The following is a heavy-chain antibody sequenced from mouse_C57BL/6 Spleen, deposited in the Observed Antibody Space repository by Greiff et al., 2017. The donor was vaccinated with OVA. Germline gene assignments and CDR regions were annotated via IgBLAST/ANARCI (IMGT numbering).Heavy chain of an antibody. J-gene: IGHJ2*01. D-gene: IGHD1-1*01. Sequence: QVQLQQSGPELVKPGASVKISCKASGYAFSSSWMNWVKQRPGKGLEWIGRIYPGDGDTNYNGKFKGKATLTADKSSSTAYMQLSSLTSEDSAVYFCARGGLTTVVATGYFDYWGQGTTLTVSS. V-gene: IGHV1-82*01. CDR1: GYAFSSSW. CDR2: IYPGDGDT. CDR3: ARGGLTTVVATGYFDY.